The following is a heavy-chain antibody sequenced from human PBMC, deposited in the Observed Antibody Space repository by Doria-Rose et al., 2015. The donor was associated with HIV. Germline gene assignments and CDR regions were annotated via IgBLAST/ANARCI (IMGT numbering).Heavy chain of an antibody. CDR3: ASLYSSSPYYFDY. CDR2: IYISGST. Sequence: IRQPAGKGLEWIGRIYISGSTNYNPSLKSRVTISIDTSKNQFSLKLRSVTAADTAVYYCASLYSSSPYYFDYWGQGTLVTVSS. J-gene: IGHJ4*02. V-gene: IGHV4-61*02. D-gene: IGHD6-13*01.